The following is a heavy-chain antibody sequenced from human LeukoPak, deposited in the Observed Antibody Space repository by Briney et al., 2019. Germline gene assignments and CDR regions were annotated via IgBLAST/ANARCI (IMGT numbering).Heavy chain of an antibody. CDR1: GYSISSGYY. V-gene: IGHV4-38-2*01. CDR3: ARRTLSAIDY. CDR2: IYHSGGT. D-gene: IGHD2/OR15-2a*01. J-gene: IGHJ4*02. Sequence: SETLSLTCAVSGYSISSGYYWGWIRQPPGKGLEWIGSIYHSGGTYYNPSLKSRVTISVDTSKNQFSLKLSSVTAADTAVYYCARRTLSAIDYWGQGTLVTVSS.